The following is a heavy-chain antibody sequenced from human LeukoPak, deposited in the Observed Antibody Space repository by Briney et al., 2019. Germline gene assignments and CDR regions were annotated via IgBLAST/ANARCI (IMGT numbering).Heavy chain of an antibody. J-gene: IGHJ4*02. D-gene: IGHD3-16*01. CDR2: VHVSGST. Sequence: SETLSLTYTVSGGSISNYFWSWIREPAGKGLEWIGRVHVSGSTNYNPSLKSRVTMSIDTSKSEFSLKLSSVTAADTAVYYCARHYENTSYQYDYWGQGTLVTVSS. V-gene: IGHV4-4*07. CDR1: GGSISNYF. CDR3: ARHYENTSYQYDY.